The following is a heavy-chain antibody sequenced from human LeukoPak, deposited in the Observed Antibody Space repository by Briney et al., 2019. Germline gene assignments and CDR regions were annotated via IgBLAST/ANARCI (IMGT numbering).Heavy chain of an antibody. Sequence: GGSLRLSCAASGFTFSSYSMNWVRQAPGKGLEWVSYISSSSSTIYYADSVKGRFTISRDNAKNSLYLQMNSLRAEDTAVYYCARGHKGLDYRKKGVDYWGQGTLVTVSS. V-gene: IGHV3-48*01. CDR3: ARGHKGLDYRKKGVDY. CDR1: GFTFSSYS. D-gene: IGHD4-11*01. CDR2: ISSSSSTI. J-gene: IGHJ4*02.